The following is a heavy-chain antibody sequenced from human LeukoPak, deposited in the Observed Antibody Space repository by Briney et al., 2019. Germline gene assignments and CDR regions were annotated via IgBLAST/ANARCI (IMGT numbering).Heavy chain of an antibody. J-gene: IGHJ4*02. CDR1: GFTFSKCG. CDR2: ISGSGGST. CDR3: ARDARQQLVERFDY. D-gene: IGHD6-13*01. Sequence: PGGSLRLSCAASGFTFSKCGMRWVRPAPGKGLEWVSAISGSGGSTYYADSVKGRFTISRDNAKNSLYLQMNSLRAEDTAVYYCARDARQQLVERFDYWGQGTLVTVSS. V-gene: IGHV3-23*01.